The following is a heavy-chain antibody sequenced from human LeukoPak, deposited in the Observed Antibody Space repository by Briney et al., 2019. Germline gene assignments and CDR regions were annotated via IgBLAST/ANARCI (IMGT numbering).Heavy chain of an antibody. V-gene: IGHV4-39*07. Sequence: SETLSLTCTVSGGSISSLSHYWGWIRQPPGKGLEWIGEINHSGSTNYNPSLKSRVTISVDTSKNQFSLKLSSVTAADTAVYYCARLTYYYGSGSYPPGDNWGQGTLVTVSS. CDR3: ARLTYYYGSGSYPPGDN. D-gene: IGHD3-10*01. CDR1: GGSISSLSHY. J-gene: IGHJ4*02. CDR2: INHSGST.